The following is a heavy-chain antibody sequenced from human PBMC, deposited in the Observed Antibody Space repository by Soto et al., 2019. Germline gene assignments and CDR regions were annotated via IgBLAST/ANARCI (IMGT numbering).Heavy chain of an antibody. CDR2: ISSSSSTI. V-gene: IGHV3-48*01. CDR1: GFTFSSYS. Sequence: GGSLRLSCAASGFTFSSYSMNWVRQAPGKGLEWVSYISSSSSTIYYADSVKGRFTISRDNAKNSLYLQMNSLRAEDTAVYYCARDGFVQQLVQLDYWGQGTLVTVSS. J-gene: IGHJ4*02. D-gene: IGHD6-13*01. CDR3: ARDGFVQQLVQLDY.